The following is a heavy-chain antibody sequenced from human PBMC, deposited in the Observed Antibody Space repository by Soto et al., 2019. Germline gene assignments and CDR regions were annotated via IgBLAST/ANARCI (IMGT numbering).Heavy chain of an antibody. V-gene: IGHV4-59*01. CDR2: SYYSGST. Sequence: QVQLQESGPGLVKPSETLSLTCTVSGGSISSYYWRWIRQPPGKGLEWIGYSYYSGSTNYNHSLMSRVTISEDTSKNQFSLKLSSVTASDTAVYYSARSDGRSWGQGTLVTVSS. CDR1: GGSISSYY. CDR3: ARSDGRS. J-gene: IGHJ5*02.